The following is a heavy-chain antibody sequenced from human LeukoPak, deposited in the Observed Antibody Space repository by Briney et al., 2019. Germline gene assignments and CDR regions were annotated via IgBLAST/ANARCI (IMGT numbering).Heavy chain of an antibody. Sequence: ASVKVSCKASGYTLTSYGISWVRQAPGQGLEWMGWISAYNGNTNYAQKLQGRVTMTTDTSTSTAYMELRSLRSDDTAVYYCARKSYDSSGLNEYYYYGMDVWGQGTTVTVSS. CDR1: GYTLTSYG. J-gene: IGHJ6*02. CDR2: ISAYNGNT. D-gene: IGHD3-22*01. V-gene: IGHV1-18*01. CDR3: ARKSYDSSGLNEYYYYGMDV.